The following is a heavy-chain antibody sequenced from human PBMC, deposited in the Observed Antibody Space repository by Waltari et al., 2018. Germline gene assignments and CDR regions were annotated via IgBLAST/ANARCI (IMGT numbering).Heavy chain of an antibody. CDR1: GGYLRNYS. D-gene: IGHD2-21*01. CDR3: ARGTYCGGDCYLDS. CDR2: IYRSGTT. Sequence: QVHLQESGPGLVKPSETLSRNCSVSGGYLRNYSWSWIRQPAGKGPEWIGRIYRSGTTDYNPSLKSRVTMPVDKTKNEFSLNLASVTAADTAVYYCARGTYCGGDCYLDSWGQGTLVTVSS. V-gene: IGHV4-4*07. J-gene: IGHJ4*02.